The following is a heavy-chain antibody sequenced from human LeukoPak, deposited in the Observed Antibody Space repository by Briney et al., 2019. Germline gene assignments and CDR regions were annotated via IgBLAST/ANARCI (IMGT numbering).Heavy chain of an antibody. V-gene: IGHV1-8*01. D-gene: IGHD2-21*01. J-gene: IGHJ6*02. CDR2: MNPNSGNT. Sequence: ASVKVSCKASGYTFTSYDINWVRQATGQGLEWMGWMNPNSGNTGYAQKFQGRVTMTRNTSISTAYMELSSLRSEDTAVYYCAREPNSQYYHGMDVWGQGTTVTVSS. CDR1: GYTFTSYD. CDR3: AREPNSQYYHGMDV.